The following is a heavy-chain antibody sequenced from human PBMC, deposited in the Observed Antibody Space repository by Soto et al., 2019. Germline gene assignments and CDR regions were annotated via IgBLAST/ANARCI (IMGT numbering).Heavy chain of an antibody. D-gene: IGHD6-13*01. Sequence: PSETLSLTCAVYGGSFSGYYWSWIRQPPGKGLEWIGEINHSGSTNYNPSLKSRVTISVDTSKNQFSLKLSSVTAADTAVYYCARVFRRIAAAGTVYYYGMDVWGQGTTVTV. CDR3: ARVFRRIAAAGTVYYYGMDV. CDR1: GGSFSGYY. J-gene: IGHJ6*02. CDR2: INHSGST. V-gene: IGHV4-34*01.